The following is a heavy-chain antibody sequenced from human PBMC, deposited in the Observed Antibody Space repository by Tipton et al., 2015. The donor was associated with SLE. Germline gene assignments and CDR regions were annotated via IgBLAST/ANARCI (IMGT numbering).Heavy chain of an antibody. V-gene: IGHV3-30*18. J-gene: IGHJ4*02. CDR2: IWYDGSEK. CDR3: AKDRWSTPMVHFER. Sequence: SLRLSCAGSGFTFISYAMHWVRQAPGKGLEWVGVIWYDGSEKYYADPVRGRFTISKDNSKNMLYLQMNSLRTDDTAVYYCAKDRWSTPMVHFERWGQGTLVSVAS. D-gene: IGHD4-23*01. CDR1: GFTFISYA.